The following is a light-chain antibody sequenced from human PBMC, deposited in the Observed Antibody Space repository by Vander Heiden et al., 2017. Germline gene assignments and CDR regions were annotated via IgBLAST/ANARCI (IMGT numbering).Light chain of an antibody. CDR1: QSIIND. CDR3: PQDYKYRHT. V-gene: IGKV1-6*01. CDR2: KVS. J-gene: IGKJ4*01. Sequence: AIYMTQSPSSLSASLAERVTITCRARQSIINDLGCYQQKPGKAPEILIYKVSSLQSGVPSRFRGSGSDTDFTLTISSLQREDFAKYYSPQDYKYRHTFGGGTKVEMK.